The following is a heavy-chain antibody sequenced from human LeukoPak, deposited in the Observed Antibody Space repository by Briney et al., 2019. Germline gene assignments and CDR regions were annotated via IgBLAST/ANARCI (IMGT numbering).Heavy chain of an antibody. V-gene: IGHV5-51*01. D-gene: IGHD2-2*01. J-gene: IGHJ4*02. Sequence: GESLKISCKASGYSFTSYWIAWVRQMPGKGLEWMGIIYPGDSDTRYSPSFQGQVTISADKSISTAYLQWSSPKASDTAMYYCARRHRYCSTTGCYAVDYWGQGTLVTVSS. CDR2: IYPGDSDT. CDR1: GYSFTSYW. CDR3: ARRHRYCSTTGCYAVDY.